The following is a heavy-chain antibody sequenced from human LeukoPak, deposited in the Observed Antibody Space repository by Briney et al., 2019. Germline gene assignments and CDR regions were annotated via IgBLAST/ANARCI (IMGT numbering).Heavy chain of an antibody. D-gene: IGHD7-27*01. CDR1: GYIFSSYG. CDR3: ARETGDAKYYYYGMDV. Sequence: ASVKVSCKASGYIFSSYGISWVRQAPGQGLEWMGWISTDKGDTKYAQRFQGRVTMTTDTSTSTAYMELRSLGSDDTAVYYCARETGDAKYYYYGMDVWGQGTTVTVSS. CDR2: ISTDKGDT. J-gene: IGHJ6*02. V-gene: IGHV1-18*01.